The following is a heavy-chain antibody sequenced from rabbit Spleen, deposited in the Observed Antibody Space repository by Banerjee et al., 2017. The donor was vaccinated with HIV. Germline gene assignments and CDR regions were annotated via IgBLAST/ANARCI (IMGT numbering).Heavy chain of an antibody. CDR3: ARDLVAVIGWNFSL. Sequence: EESGGDLVKPGASLTLTCTASGFSFSSGYHMCWVRQAPGKGLEWIGCINTGSGSAYYASWVNGRFTISKTSSTVDLKMTSLTAADTATYFCARDLVAVIGWNFSLWGPGTLVTVS. CDR1: GFSFSSGYH. J-gene: IGHJ4*01. CDR2: INTGSGSA. D-gene: IGHD1-1*01. V-gene: IGHV1S40*01.